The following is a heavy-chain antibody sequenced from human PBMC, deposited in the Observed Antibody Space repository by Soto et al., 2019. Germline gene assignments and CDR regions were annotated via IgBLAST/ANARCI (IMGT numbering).Heavy chain of an antibody. J-gene: IGHJ5*02. CDR2: IFYSGST. D-gene: IGHD1-26*01. CDR1: GGSISNYY. Sequence: ETLSLTCTVSGGSISNYYWSWIRQPPGKGLEWIGCIFYSGSTNYSPSLRSRVTISVDTSKNQFSLELSSVTAADTAVYYCARDGKVSGSATHWFDPWGQGTLVTVSS. CDR3: ARDGKVSGSATHWFDP. V-gene: IGHV4-59*01.